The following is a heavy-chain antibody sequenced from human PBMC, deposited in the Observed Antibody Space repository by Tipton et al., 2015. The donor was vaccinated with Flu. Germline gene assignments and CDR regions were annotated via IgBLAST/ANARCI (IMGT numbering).Heavy chain of an antibody. D-gene: IGHD3-22*01. J-gene: IGHJ4*02. V-gene: IGHV3-21*01. CDR2: ITSTSTYT. Sequence: SLRLSCAASGFTFISYWMSWVRQAPGKGLEWVSSITSTSTYTSYADSVKGRFTISRDDSKNTLYLQMNSLRAEDTAVYYCARKTDSSGHGDYWGQGTLVPVSS. CDR3: ARKTDSSGHGDY. CDR1: GFTFISYW.